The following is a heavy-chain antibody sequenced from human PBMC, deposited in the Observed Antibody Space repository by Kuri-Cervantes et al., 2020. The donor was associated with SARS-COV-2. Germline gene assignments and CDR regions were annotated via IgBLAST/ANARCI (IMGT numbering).Heavy chain of an antibody. CDR1: GGSFSGYY. V-gene: IGHV4-59*12. CDR3: ARDLAYDSSGYAFDY. J-gene: IGHJ4*02. Sequence: GSLRLSCAVYGGSFSGYYWSWIRQPPGKGLEWIGYIYYSGSTNYNPSLKSRVTISVDTSKNQFSLKLSSVTAADTAVYYCARDLAYDSSGYAFDYWGQGTLVTVSS. CDR2: IYYSGST. D-gene: IGHD3-22*01.